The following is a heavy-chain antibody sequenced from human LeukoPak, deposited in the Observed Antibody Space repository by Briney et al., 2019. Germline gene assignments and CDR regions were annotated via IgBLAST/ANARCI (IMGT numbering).Heavy chain of an antibody. CDR3: AREGYYDSSGTNDY. V-gene: IGHV3-7*01. J-gene: IGHJ4*02. D-gene: IGHD3-22*01. CDR1: GFTFSSYS. CDR2: IKQDGSEK. Sequence: PGGSLRLSCAASGFTFSSYSMSWVRQAPGKGLEWVANIKQDGSEKYYVDSVKGRFTISRDNAKNSLYLQMNSLRAEDTAVYYCAREGYYDSSGTNDYWGQGTLVTVSS.